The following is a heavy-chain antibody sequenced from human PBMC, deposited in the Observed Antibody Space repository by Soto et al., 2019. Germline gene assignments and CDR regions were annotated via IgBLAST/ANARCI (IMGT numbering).Heavy chain of an antibody. CDR2: ISYDGSNK. V-gene: IGHV3-30*18. CDR3: AKVARLLRYFDWLDNYYYYGMDV. D-gene: IGHD3-9*01. Sequence: GGSLRLSCAASGFTFSSYGMHWVRQAPGKGLEWVAVISYDGSNKYYADSVKGRFTISRDNSKNTLYLQMNSLRAEDTAVYYCAKVARLLRYFDWLDNYYYYGMDVWGQGTTATVSS. J-gene: IGHJ6*02. CDR1: GFTFSSYG.